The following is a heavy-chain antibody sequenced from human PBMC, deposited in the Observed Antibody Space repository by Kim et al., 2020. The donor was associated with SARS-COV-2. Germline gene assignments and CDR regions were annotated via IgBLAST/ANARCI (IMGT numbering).Heavy chain of an antibody. J-gene: IGHJ4*02. D-gene: IGHD3-22*01. Sequence: ASVKVSCKASGYTFTRFAMHWVRQAPGQRLDWMGWINAGNGDTKYSQKFQGRVTITRDTSASTVYMDLSSLRSEDTAVYFCARGRDYYDSSGYYYEPQFDYWGQGTLVTVSS. CDR3: ARGRDYYDSSGYYYEPQFDY. CDR2: INAGNGDT. V-gene: IGHV1-3*01. CDR1: GYTFTRFA.